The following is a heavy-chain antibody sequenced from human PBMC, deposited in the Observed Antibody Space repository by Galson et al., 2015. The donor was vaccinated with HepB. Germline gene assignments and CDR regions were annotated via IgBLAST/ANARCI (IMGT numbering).Heavy chain of an antibody. Sequence: TLSLTCAVSGVSISSSLYYWVWVRQPPEKGLEWIGSIYYTGNTYYKSSLKSQVTISADMSKNQFSLKVNSVTAADTAVYYCARAAGDSSTYANDYWGQGALVTVSA. CDR3: ARAAGDSSTYANDY. J-gene: IGHJ4*02. D-gene: IGHD5-18*01. CDR2: IYYTGNT. V-gene: IGHV4-39*07. CDR1: GVSISSSLYY.